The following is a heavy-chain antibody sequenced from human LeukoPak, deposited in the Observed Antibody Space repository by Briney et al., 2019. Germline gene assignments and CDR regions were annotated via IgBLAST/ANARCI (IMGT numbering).Heavy chain of an antibody. D-gene: IGHD6-13*01. J-gene: IGHJ6*03. CDR1: GYTFTSYY. V-gene: IGHV1-46*01. CDR2: INPSGGST. Sequence: ASVKVSCKASGYTFTSYYMHWVRQAPGQGLEWMGIINPSGGSTSYAQKFQGRVTMTRDMSTSTVYMELSSLRSEDTAVYYCARGGIAAAGGYYYYYMDVWGKGTTVTVSS. CDR3: ARGGIAAAGGYYYYYMDV.